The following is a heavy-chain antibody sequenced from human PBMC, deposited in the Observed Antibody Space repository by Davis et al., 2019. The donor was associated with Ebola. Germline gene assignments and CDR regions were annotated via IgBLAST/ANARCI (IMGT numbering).Heavy chain of an antibody. CDR3: ARGWGTADY. CDR1: GFTFSSYA. D-gene: IGHD6-13*01. Sequence: GESLKISCAASGFTFSSYAMSWVRQAPGKGLEWVSAISSSGSTIYYADSVKGRFTISRDNAKNSLYLQMNSLRAEDTAVYYCARGWGTADYWGQGTLVTVSS. V-gene: IGHV3-48*03. CDR2: ISSSGSTI. J-gene: IGHJ4*02.